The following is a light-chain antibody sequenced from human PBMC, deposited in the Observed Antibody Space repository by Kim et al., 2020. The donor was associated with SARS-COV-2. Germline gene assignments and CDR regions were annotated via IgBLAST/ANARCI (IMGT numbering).Light chain of an antibody. J-gene: IGKJ4*01. CDR2: DAS. Sequence: LSPGEKATLSCWASQSVSSYLDWYQQKPGQAPRLLIYDASNRATGIPARFSGSGSGTDFTLTISSLEPEDFAVYYCQQRSNWPLTFGGGTKVDIK. V-gene: IGKV3-11*01. CDR1: QSVSSY. CDR3: QQRSNWPLT.